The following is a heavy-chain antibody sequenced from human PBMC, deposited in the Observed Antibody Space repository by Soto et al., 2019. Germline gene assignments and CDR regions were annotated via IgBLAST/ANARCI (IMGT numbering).Heavy chain of an antibody. Sequence: SETLSLTCAVSGGSISSSNWWSWVRQPPGKGLEWIGEIYHSGSTNYNPSLKSRVTISVDKSKNQFSLKLSSVTAADTAVYYCARGLPGIAVAGAEYFQHWGQGTLVTVSS. CDR3: ARGLPGIAVAGAEYFQH. CDR2: IYHSGST. CDR1: GGSISSSNW. J-gene: IGHJ1*01. D-gene: IGHD6-19*01. V-gene: IGHV4-4*02.